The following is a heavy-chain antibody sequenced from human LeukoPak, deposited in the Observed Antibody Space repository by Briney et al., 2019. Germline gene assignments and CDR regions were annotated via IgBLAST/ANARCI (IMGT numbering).Heavy chain of an antibody. D-gene: IGHD3-10*01. CDR2: IYPGDSDT. CDR3: ATHITMVRARGVGVY. V-gene: IGHV5-51*01. J-gene: IGHJ4*02. CDR1: GYSFTSYW. Sequence: GGSLKISCKGSGYSFTSYWIGWVRQMPGKGLEWMGIIYPGDSDTRHSPSLQGHVPISADKAISTAYLQWSSLKASDTAMYYCATHITMVRARGVGVYWGEGTLVTVSS.